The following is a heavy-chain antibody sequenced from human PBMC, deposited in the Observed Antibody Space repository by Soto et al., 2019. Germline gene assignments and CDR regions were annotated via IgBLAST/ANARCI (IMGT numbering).Heavy chain of an antibody. J-gene: IGHJ4*02. CDR2: IYHSGST. CDR3: AKVGGSGHLDS. D-gene: IGHD6-25*01. V-gene: IGHV4-30-2*01. Sequence: PSETLSLTCAVSGGSISSGGYSWSWIRQPPGKGLEWIGYIYHSGSTYYNPSPKSRVTISVDRSKNQFSLKLSSVTAADTAVYYCAKVGGSGHLDSWGLGTLVTVSS. CDR1: GGSISSGGYS.